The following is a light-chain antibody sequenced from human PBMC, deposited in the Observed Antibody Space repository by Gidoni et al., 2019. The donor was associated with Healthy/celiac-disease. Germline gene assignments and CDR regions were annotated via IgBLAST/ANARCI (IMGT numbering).Light chain of an antibody. Sequence: VIWVTQSPSLLSASTGDRVTISCRISQGISSYLAWYQQKPGKAPALLIYAASTLQSGVPSRFSGSGSGTDFTLTISCLQSEDFATYYCQQYYSFPPTFGQGTKVEIK. CDR2: AAS. CDR1: QGISSY. CDR3: QQYYSFPPT. V-gene: IGKV1D-8*01. J-gene: IGKJ1*01.